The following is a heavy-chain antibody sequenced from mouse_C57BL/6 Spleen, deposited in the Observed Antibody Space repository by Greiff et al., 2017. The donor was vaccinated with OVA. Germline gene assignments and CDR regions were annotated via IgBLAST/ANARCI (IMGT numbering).Heavy chain of an antibody. J-gene: IGHJ3*01. V-gene: IGHV1-76*01. CDR2: IYPGSGNT. Sequence: VKLVESGAELVRPGASVKLSCKASGYTFTDYYINWVKQRPGQGLEWIARIYPGSGNTYYNEKFKGKATLTAEKSSSTAYMQLSSLTSEDSAVYFCARGDYGSSYPLFAYWGQGTLVTVSA. CDR1: GYTFTDYY. D-gene: IGHD1-1*01. CDR3: ARGDYGSSYPLFAY.